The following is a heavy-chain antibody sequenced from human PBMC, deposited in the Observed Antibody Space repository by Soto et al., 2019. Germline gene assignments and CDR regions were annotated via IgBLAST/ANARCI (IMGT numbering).Heavy chain of an antibody. J-gene: IGHJ4*02. D-gene: IGHD1-1*01. CDR2: IKQDGSEK. CDR3: ARDLGQLEPRFGFDY. V-gene: IGHV3-7*01. CDR1: GFTFSSYW. Sequence: GGSLRLSCAASGFTFSSYWMSWVRQAPGKGLEWVANIKQDGSEKYYVDSVKGRFTISRDNAKNSLYLQMNSLRAEDTAVYYCARDLGQLEPRFGFDYWGQGTLVTVSS.